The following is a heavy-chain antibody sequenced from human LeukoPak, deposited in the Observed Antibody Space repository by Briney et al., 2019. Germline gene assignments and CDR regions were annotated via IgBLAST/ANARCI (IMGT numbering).Heavy chain of an antibody. Sequence: PGGSLRLSCAASGSTFSSYAMHWVRQAPGKGLEWVAVISYDGSNKYYADSVKGRFTISRDNSKNTLYLQMNSLRAEDTALYYFAKFFAPSGGNSGWPWVIDYWGQGTLVTVSS. CDR3: AKFFAPSGGNSGWPWVIDY. CDR1: GSTFSSYA. J-gene: IGHJ4*02. D-gene: IGHD6-25*01. V-gene: IGHV3-30-3*02. CDR2: ISYDGSNK.